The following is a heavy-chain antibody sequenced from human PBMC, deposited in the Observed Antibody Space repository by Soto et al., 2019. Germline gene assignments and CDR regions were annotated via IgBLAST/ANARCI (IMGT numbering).Heavy chain of an antibody. CDR1: GFTFSSSW. J-gene: IGHJ6*02. Sequence: GGSLRLSCVASGFTFSSSWMTWARQAPGKGLEWVANIKQDGSQKYYVDSVKGRFTISRDNAKNSLYLQMNSLRADDTAVYYCARDGYYYATDFWGQGTTVTVSS. V-gene: IGHV3-7*03. CDR3: ARDGYYYATDF. CDR2: IKQDGSQK.